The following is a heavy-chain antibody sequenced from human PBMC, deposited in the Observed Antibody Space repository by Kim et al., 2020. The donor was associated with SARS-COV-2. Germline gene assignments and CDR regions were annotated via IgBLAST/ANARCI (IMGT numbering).Heavy chain of an antibody. CDR1: GFGFGDYA. CDR2: IRSKTSGGAA. CDR3: TRDLYDSSCIDF. V-gene: IGHV3-49*04. D-gene: IGHD6-13*01. J-gene: IGHJ4*02. Sequence: GGSLRLSCTASGFGFGDYAMGWVRQAPGKGLEWIGFIRSKTSGGAAQYAASVRGRFTISRDDSKSIVYLQMNSLNTEDTAVYYCTRDLYDSSCIDFWGQGTLVTVSS.